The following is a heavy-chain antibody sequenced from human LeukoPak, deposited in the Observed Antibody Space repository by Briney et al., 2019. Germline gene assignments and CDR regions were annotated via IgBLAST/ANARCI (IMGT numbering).Heavy chain of an antibody. V-gene: IGHV3-23*01. Sequence: LPGGSLRLSCVASEFTFNNFAMSWVRQAPGKGLEWVSTISSSGGSTYNAESVKGRFTIFRDKSKNTLYLQMNSLRAEDSAVYYCAKNPTLTTLYNWFDPWGQGTLVTVSS. J-gene: IGHJ5*02. CDR1: EFTFNNFA. CDR2: ISSSGGST. D-gene: IGHD4-17*01. CDR3: AKNPTLTTLYNWFDP.